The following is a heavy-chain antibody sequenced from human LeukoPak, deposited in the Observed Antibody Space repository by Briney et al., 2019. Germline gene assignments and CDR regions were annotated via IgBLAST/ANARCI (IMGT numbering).Heavy chain of an antibody. J-gene: IGHJ5*02. D-gene: IGHD6-19*01. CDR1: GGSFSGYY. V-gene: IGHV4-34*01. CDR3: ARDSSGYYWFDP. Sequence: SETLSLTCAVYGGSFSGYYWSWIRQPPGKGLEWIGEINHSGSTNYNPSLKSRVTISVDTSKNQFSLELSSVTAADTAVYYCARDSSGYYWFDPWGQGTLVTVSS. CDR2: INHSGST.